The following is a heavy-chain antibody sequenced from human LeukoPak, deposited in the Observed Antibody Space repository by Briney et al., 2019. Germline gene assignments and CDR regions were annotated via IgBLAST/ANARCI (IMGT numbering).Heavy chain of an antibody. V-gene: IGHV1-2*02. Sequence: ASVKVSCKAAGYTFTAYYMHWVRQAPGQGLGWMGWINPNSGGTNYAQKFQGRVTMTRDTSISTAYMELSRLRSDDTAVYYCARDHQAYCGGDCYSPFDYWGQGTLVTVSS. CDR1: GYTFTAYY. J-gene: IGHJ4*02. CDR2: INPNSGGT. D-gene: IGHD2-21*02. CDR3: ARDHQAYCGGDCYSPFDY.